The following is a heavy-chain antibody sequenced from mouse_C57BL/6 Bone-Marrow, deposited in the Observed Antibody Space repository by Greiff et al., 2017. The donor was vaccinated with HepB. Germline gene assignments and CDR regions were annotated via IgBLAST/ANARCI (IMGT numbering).Heavy chain of an antibody. CDR3: ARSGYPWFAY. V-gene: IGHV3-6*01. CDR1: GYSITSGYY. D-gene: IGHD2-2*01. CDR2: ISYDGSN. Sequence: EVQLQQSGPGLVKPSQSLSLTCSVTGYSITSGYYWNWIRQFPGNKLEWMGYISYDGSNNYNPSLKNRISITRDTSKNQFFLKLNSVTTEDTATYYCARSGYPWFAYWGQGTLVTVSA. J-gene: IGHJ3*01.